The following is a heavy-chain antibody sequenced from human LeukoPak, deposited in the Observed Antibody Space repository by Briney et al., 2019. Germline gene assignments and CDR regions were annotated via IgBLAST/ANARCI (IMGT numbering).Heavy chain of an antibody. D-gene: IGHD1-14*01. J-gene: IGHJ4*02. V-gene: IGHV4-39*01. CDR3: AGTYRYNPEY. CDR2: FYYAGST. CDR1: GGSISSSSYY. Sequence: SETLSLTCTVSGGSISSSSYYWGWIRQPPGKGLDWIGMFYYAGSTYYNPSLKSRVTISLDTSKNQFSLKLRSVTAADTAVYYCAGTYRYNPEYWGQGTLVTVSS.